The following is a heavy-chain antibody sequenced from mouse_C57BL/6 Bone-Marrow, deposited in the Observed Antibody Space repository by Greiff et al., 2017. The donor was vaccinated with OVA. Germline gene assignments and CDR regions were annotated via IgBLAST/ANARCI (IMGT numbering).Heavy chain of an antibody. CDR1: GFSFNTYA. D-gene: IGHD2-3*01. V-gene: IGHV10-1*01. CDR2: IRSKSNNYAT. J-gene: IGHJ2*01. Sequence: GGGLVQPKGSLKLSCAASGFSFNTYAMNWVRQAPGKGLEWVARIRSKSNNYATYYADSVKDRFTISRDDSEIMLYLQMNNLKTEDTAMYYCVRHAGDGYYPFDYWGQGTTLTVSS. CDR3: VRHAGDGYYPFDY.